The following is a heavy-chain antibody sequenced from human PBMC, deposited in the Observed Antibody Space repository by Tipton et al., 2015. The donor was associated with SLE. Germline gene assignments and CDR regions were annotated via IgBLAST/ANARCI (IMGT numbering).Heavy chain of an antibody. CDR1: GGSFSGYY. CDR2: INRSGSS. V-gene: IGHV4-34*01. J-gene: IGHJ6*02. Sequence: TLSLTCVVHGGSFSGYYWSCIRQPPGKGLEWIGEINRSGSSNSNPPLKSRVTMSVDTSKNQFSLNLTSVTAADTAVYYCARLRISGVLTGSYEYGMDVWGQGTAVTVSS. CDR3: ARLRISGVLTGSYEYGMDV. D-gene: IGHD3-3*01.